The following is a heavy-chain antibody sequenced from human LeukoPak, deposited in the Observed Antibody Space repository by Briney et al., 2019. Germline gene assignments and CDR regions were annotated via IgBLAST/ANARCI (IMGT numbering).Heavy chain of an antibody. D-gene: IGHD3-10*01. V-gene: IGHV4-39*01. CDR2: IYYSGST. CDR1: GGSISSSSYY. Sequence: SEALSLTCTVSGGSISSSSYYWGWIRQPPGKGLEWLGSIYYSGSTYYNPSLKSRVTISVDTSKNQFSLKLSSVTAADTAVYYCATHLYYGSGRDRGYWGQGTLVTVSS. J-gene: IGHJ4*02. CDR3: ATHLYYGSGRDRGY.